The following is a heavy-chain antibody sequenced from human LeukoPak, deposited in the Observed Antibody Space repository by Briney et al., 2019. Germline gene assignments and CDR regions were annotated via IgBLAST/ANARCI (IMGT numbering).Heavy chain of an antibody. Sequence: SVKVSCKASRGTFSSYTISWVRQAPGQGLEWMGRIIPILGIANYAQKFQGRVTITADKSTSTAYMELSSLRSEDTAVYYCARNYDSSGYYYYYYGMDVWGQGTTVTVSS. V-gene: IGHV1-69*02. CDR2: IIPILGIA. J-gene: IGHJ6*02. D-gene: IGHD3-22*01. CDR3: ARNYDSSGYYYYYYGMDV. CDR1: RGTFSSYT.